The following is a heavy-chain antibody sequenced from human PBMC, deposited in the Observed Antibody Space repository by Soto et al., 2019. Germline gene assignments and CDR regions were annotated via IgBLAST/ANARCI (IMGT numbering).Heavy chain of an antibody. Sequence: GASVKVSCKVSGYTLTELSMHWVRQAPGKGLEWIGGFDPEDGETIYAQKFQGRVTMTEDTSTDTAYMELSSLRSEDTAVYYCATDPRPGIAAALGYWGQGTLVTVSS. CDR2: FDPEDGET. CDR1: GYTLTELS. CDR3: ATDPRPGIAAALGY. J-gene: IGHJ4*02. D-gene: IGHD6-13*01. V-gene: IGHV1-24*01.